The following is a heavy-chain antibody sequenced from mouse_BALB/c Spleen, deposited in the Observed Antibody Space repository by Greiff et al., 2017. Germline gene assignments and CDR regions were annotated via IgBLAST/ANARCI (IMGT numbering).Heavy chain of an antibody. Sequence: DVQLQESGPGLVKPSQSLSLTCTVTGYSITSDYAWNWIRQFPGNKLEWMGYISYSGSTSYNPSLKSRISITRDTSKNQFFLQLNSVTTEDTATYYCAREITYYFDYWGQGTTLTVSS. J-gene: IGHJ2*01. CDR1: GYSITSDYA. D-gene: IGHD2-4*01. CDR3: AREITYYFDY. V-gene: IGHV3-2*02. CDR2: ISYSGST.